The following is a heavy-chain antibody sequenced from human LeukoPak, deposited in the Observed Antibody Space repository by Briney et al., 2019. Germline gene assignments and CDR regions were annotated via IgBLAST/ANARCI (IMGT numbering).Heavy chain of an antibody. V-gene: IGHV4-38-2*01. CDR2: IYTSGST. CDR1: GYSISSGYY. Sequence: SETLSLTCAVSGYSISSGYYWGWIRQPPGKGLEWIGRIYTSGSTNYNPSLKSRVTISVDTSKNQFSLKLSSVTAADTAVYYCAGEDLTGYYMSSYYYYMDVWGKGTTVTVSS. CDR3: AGEDLTGYYMSSYYYYMDV. J-gene: IGHJ6*03. D-gene: IGHD3-9*01.